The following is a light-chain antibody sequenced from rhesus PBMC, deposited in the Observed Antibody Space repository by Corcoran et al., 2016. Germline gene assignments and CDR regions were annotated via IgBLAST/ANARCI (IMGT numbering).Light chain of an antibody. Sequence: DIQMTQSPSSLAASVGHTVTTTCRVSQSSNNRLVWHQQKPGKAPRLLSYKASTVQGGVPSRFSGSGAVTDFTLTIRGLQPKNYATCNSLKESGSPDRVGQGTKVEI. CDR3: LKESGSPDR. CDR2: KAS. CDR1: QSSNNR. J-gene: IGKJ2*01. V-gene: IGKV1-22*01.